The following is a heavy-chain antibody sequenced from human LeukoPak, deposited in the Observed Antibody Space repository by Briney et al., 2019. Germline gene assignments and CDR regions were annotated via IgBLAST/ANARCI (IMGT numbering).Heavy chain of an antibody. J-gene: IGHJ4*02. CDR3: ARHAASGFGQLAFDY. Sequence: PSETLSLTCSVSGGSISGSSYYWGWIRQPPGKGLEWIGSIYYSRSTYYNPSLKSRVTISVDTSKNQFSLKLSSVTAADTAVYYCARHAASGFGQLAFDYWGQGTLVTVSS. CDR2: IYYSRST. D-gene: IGHD3-10*01. V-gene: IGHV4-39*01. CDR1: GGSISGSSYY.